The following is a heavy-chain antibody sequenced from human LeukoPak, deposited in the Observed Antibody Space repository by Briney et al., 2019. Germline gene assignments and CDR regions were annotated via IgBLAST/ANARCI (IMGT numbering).Heavy chain of an antibody. CDR2: IYYSGST. D-gene: IGHD3-22*01. V-gene: IGHV4-59*01. J-gene: IGHJ4*02. CDR3: ASQRYYDSSGYPSPIYYFDY. Sequence: SETLSLTCTVSGGSISSYYWSWIRQPPGKGLEWIGYIYYSGSTNYNPSLKSRVTISVDTPKNQFSLKLSSVTAADTAVYYCASQRYYDSSGYPSPIYYFDYWGQGTLVTVSS. CDR1: GGSISSYY.